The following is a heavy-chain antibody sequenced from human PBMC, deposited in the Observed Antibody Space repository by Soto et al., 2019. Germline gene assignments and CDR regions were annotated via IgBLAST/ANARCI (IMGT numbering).Heavy chain of an antibody. D-gene: IGHD5-18*01. Sequence: QVQLVQSGAEVKKPGSSVKVSCKASGGTFSSYAISWVRQAPGQGLEWMGGFIPIFGTANYAQKFQGRVTIPADESTSTAYMELSSLRSEDTAVYYCAVKARGYSYGHYWYGMDVWGQGTTVTVSS. CDR1: GGTFSSYA. CDR2: FIPIFGTA. J-gene: IGHJ6*02. CDR3: AVKARGYSYGHYWYGMDV. V-gene: IGHV1-69*12.